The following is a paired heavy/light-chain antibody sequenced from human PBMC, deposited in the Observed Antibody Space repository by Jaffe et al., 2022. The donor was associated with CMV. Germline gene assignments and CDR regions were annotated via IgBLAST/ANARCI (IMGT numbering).Heavy chain of an antibody. V-gene: IGHV1-18*04. D-gene: IGHD2-2*01. Sequence: QVHLVQSGAEVKKPGASVKVSCKPSGYTSTDYGITWVRQAPGQGLEWLGWIRSDNGHTEYSQKVQGRVTVTTDTSTNTNYLELRNLKSDDTAVYYCALAPATDDAYYYYLDVWGKGTAVTVSS. CDR1: GYTSTDYG. CDR2: IRSDNGHT. CDR3: ALAPATDDAYYYYLDV. J-gene: IGHJ6*03.
Light chain of an antibody. V-gene: IGKV3-11*01. CDR1: QSGSTY. Sequence: IVLTQSPATLSLSPGERATLSCRASQSGSTYLAWYQQKPGQAPRLLIYDASARATGIPARFSGSGSGTDFTLTISSLEPEDFAIYYCQQRMYRPPGITFGQGTRLEIK. CDR3: QQRMYRPPGIT. CDR2: DAS. J-gene: IGKJ5*01.